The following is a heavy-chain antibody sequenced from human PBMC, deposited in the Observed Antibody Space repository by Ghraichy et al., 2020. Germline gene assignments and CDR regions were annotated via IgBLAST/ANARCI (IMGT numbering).Heavy chain of an antibody. V-gene: IGHV4-30-2*01. Sequence: SLNISCAVSNGSISSGDYSWSWIRQPPGKGLEWIGYIYHSGSTYYNPSLKSRVTISVDRSKNQFSLTLSSVPAADTAVYYCARGDGFNSIGFYFDLWGRGTLVTVSS. D-gene: IGHD4-23*01. CDR2: IYHSGST. J-gene: IGHJ2*01. CDR3: ARGDGFNSIGFYFDL. CDR1: NGSISSGDYS.